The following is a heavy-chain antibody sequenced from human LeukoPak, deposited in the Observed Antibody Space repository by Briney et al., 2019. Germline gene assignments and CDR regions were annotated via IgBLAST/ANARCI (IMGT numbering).Heavy chain of an antibody. D-gene: IGHD3-10*01. CDR3: ARHLNYYLDY. CDR1: GFTVSSNY. Sequence: GGSLRLSCAASGFTVSSNYMSWVRQAPGKGLEWVSVIYSGGSTYYADSVKGRFTISRDNAKDTLYLQMNSLRAEDTAVYYCARHLNYYLDYWGQGTLVTVSS. J-gene: IGHJ4*02. V-gene: IGHV3-66*04. CDR2: IYSGGST.